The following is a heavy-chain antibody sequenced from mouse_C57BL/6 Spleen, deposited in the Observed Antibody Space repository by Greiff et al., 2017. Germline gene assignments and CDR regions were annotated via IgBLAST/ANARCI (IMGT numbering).Heavy chain of an antibody. CDR3: ATSSNSYYFDY. CDR1: GYTFTSYW. Sequence: VQLQQSGAELAKPGASVKLSCKASGYTFTSYWMHWVKQRPGQGLEWIGYINPSSGYTKYNQKFKDKTTLTADKSSSTAYMQLSSLTYEDSAVYYCATSSNSYYFDYWGQGTTLTVSS. V-gene: IGHV1-7*01. J-gene: IGHJ2*01. D-gene: IGHD2-5*01. CDR2: INPSSGYT.